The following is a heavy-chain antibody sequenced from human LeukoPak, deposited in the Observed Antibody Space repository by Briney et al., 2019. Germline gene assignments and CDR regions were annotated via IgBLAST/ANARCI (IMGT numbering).Heavy chain of an antibody. CDR3: ARDITYDFYYMDV. J-gene: IGHJ6*03. V-gene: IGHV3-21*01. D-gene: IGHD3-3*01. CDR2: ISSSSSYI. Sequence: PGGSLRLSCAASGFTFSSYSMNWVRQAPGKGLEWVSSISSSSSYIYYADSVKGRFTISRDKAKNSLYLQMNSLRAEDTAVYYCARDITYDFYYMDVWGKGTTVTVSS. CDR1: GFTFSSYS.